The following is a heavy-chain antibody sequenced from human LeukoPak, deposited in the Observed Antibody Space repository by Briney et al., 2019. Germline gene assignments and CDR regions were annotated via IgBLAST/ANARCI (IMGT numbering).Heavy chain of an antibody. D-gene: IGHD2/OR15-2a*01. CDR1: GFTFSSYA. V-gene: IGHV3-30-3*01. CDR2: ISYDGNNK. CDR3: ARDYLGLHYFDY. J-gene: IGHJ4*02. Sequence: PGGSLRLSCAVSGFTFSSYAMHWVRQAPGKGLEWVAIISYDGNNKYYADPVKGRFTISRDISKNTPYLQINSLRADDTAVYYCARDYLGLHYFDYWGQGTLVTVSS.